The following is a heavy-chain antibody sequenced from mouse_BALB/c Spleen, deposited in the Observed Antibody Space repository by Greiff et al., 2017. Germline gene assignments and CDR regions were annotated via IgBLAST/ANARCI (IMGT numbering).Heavy chain of an antibody. CDR2: ISSGGGNT. J-gene: IGHJ4*01. CDR1: GFTFSSYT. V-gene: IGHV5-9*03. Sequence: EVQLVESGGGLVKPGGSLKLSCAASGFTFSSYTMSWVRQTPEKRLEWVATISSGGGNTYYPDSVKGRFTISRDNAKNNLYLQMSRLRSEDTALYYCAVTLYAMDYWGQGTSVTVSA. CDR3: AVTLYAMDY. D-gene: IGHD2-2*01.